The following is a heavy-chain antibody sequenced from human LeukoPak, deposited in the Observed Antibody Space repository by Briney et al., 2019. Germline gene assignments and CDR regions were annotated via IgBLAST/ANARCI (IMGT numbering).Heavy chain of an antibody. CDR1: GYSISSAYY. CDR2: IYHTVST. V-gene: IGHV4-38-2*02. CDR3: AKESPYSSSPRDKYYYTDV. Sequence: SETLSLTCTVSGYSISSAYYWGWMRQPPGQGLGWFWNIYHTVSTYYNPSLKRRITLSLDIAVSQCSLKLSSVTAADTAIYYCAKESPYSSSPRDKYYYTDVWGKGTTVTVSS. J-gene: IGHJ6*03. D-gene: IGHD4-11*01.